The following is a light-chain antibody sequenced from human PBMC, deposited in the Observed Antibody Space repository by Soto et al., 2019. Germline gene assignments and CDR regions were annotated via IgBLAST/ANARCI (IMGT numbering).Light chain of an antibody. J-gene: IGKJ4*01. CDR2: DAS. CDR1: RSISNW. V-gene: IGKV1-5*01. CDR3: QQYGSFSPIT. Sequence: DIQMTQSPSTLSASVGDRVTITCRASRSISNWLAWYQQRPGIDPKLLIFDASILQSGVPSRFSGSGSGTEFTLIIIRLQNADVATFYCQQYGSFSPITFGGGTKVEI.